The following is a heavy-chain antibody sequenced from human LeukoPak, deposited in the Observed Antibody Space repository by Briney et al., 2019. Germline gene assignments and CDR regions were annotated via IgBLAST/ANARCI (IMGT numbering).Heavy chain of an antibody. D-gene: IGHD2-2*02. CDR1: GFTFSSYW. J-gene: IGHJ6*03. Sequence: GGSLRLSCAASGFTFSSYWMSWVRQAPGKGLEWVANIKQDGSEKYYVDSVKGRFTISRDNSKNTLYLQMNSLRAEDTAVYYCARDTVVVPAAIQDYYYYMDVWGKGTTVTVSS. CDR2: IKQDGSEK. CDR3: ARDTVVVPAAIQDYYYYMDV. V-gene: IGHV3-7*01.